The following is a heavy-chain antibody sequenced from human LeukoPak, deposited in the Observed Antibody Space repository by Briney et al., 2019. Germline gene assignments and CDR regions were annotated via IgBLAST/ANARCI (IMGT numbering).Heavy chain of an antibody. CDR1: GGSISSGSYY. Sequence: SETLSLTCTVSGGSISSGSYYWSWIRQPAGKGLEWIGRIYTTGSTNYNPSLKSRVTISVDTSKNQFSLKLTSVTVADTAVYYCARPQYFYDSGDYYGSWFDPWGQGTLITVSS. CDR3: ARPQYFYDSGDYYGSWFDP. CDR2: IYTTGST. J-gene: IGHJ5*02. V-gene: IGHV4-61*02. D-gene: IGHD3-22*01.